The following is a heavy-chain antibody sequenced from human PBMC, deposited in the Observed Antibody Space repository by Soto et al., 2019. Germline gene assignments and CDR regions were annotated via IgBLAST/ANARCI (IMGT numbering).Heavy chain of an antibody. J-gene: IGHJ4*02. D-gene: IGHD3-3*01. Sequence: QITLKESGPTLVKPTQTLTLTCTFSDFSLTTSGVGVGWIRQPPGKALEWLALIYWDDDKRYSPSLKSRLTTQQDTSKNQVVLTMTNMDPVDTATYYCAHTITRFYAGVYFDYWGQGTLVTVSS. V-gene: IGHV2-5*02. CDR3: AHTITRFYAGVYFDY. CDR2: IYWDDDK. CDR1: DFSLTTSGVG.